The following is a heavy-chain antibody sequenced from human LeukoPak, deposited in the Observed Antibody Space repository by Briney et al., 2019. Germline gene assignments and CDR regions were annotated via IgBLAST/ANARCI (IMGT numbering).Heavy chain of an antibody. CDR1: GFTFSSYS. CDR2: ISSSSSYI. J-gene: IGHJ4*02. CDR3: AKAGIGVVGYFDY. V-gene: IGHV3-21*01. Sequence: GGSLRLSCAASGFTFSSYSMNWVRQAPGKGLEWVSSISSSSSYIYYADSVKGRFTISRDNAKNSLYLQMNSLRAEDTAVYYCAKAGIGVVGYFDYWGQGTLVTVSS. D-gene: IGHD6-19*01.